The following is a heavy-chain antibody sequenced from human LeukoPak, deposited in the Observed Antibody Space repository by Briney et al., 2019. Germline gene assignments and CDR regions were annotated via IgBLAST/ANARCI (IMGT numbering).Heavy chain of an antibody. V-gene: IGHV1-2*02. D-gene: IGHD3-22*01. CDR2: INPNSGGT. J-gene: IGHJ4*02. CDR3: ARAGGYYYETSGYRQIFHYFDY. CDR1: GYTFIDYN. Sequence: ASVKVSCKASGYTFIDYNMHWVRQAPGQGLEWMGWINPNSGGTIYAQKFQGRVTMTTETSISTASMELSGLTSDDTAVYYCARAGGYYYETSGYRQIFHYFDYWGQGTLVTVSS.